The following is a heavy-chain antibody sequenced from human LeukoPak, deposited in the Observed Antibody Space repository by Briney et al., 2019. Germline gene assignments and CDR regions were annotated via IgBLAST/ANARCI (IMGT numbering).Heavy chain of an antibody. CDR1: GFIFSNSA. CDR2: ISGGGGSS. V-gene: IGHV3-23*01. J-gene: IGHJ4*02. D-gene: IGHD6-19*01. CDR3: VRARGGTSGWGRLGN. Sequence: PGGSLRLSCAASGFIFSNSAINWVRQAPGKGPEWVSVISGGGGSSYYADSVKGRLTISRDNYKNTVYLQLNSLRVDDTGVYYCVRARGGTSGWGRLGNWGQGTLVTVSS.